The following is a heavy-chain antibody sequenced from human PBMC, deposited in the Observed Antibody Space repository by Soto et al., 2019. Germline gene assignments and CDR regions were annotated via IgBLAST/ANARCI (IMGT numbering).Heavy chain of an antibody. CDR2: IIASGTYS. J-gene: IGHJ3*01. V-gene: IGHV3-23*01. D-gene: IGHD4-17*01. Sequence: GGSMRLSCTASGFTFVDYAMTWVRQAPGKGLEWVSGIIASGTYSKYADSVNGRFTISRDNAKNTLYLQMNGLRVEDTAVYFCAKDPNGDYIGAFDFWGQGTMVTVSS. CDR1: GFTFVDYA. CDR3: AKDPNGDYIGAFDF.